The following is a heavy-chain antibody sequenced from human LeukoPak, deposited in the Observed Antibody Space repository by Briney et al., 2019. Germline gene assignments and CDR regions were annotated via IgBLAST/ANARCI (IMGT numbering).Heavy chain of an antibody. V-gene: IGHV3-30*04. CDR2: ISYDGSNK. CDR3: ARDQGPYYYDSSGSGFDP. CDR1: GFTFSSYA. D-gene: IGHD3-22*01. Sequence: GRSLRLSCAASGFTFSSYAMHWVRQAPGKGLEWVAVISYDGSNKYYADSVKGRFTISRDNSKNTLYLQMNSLRAEDTAVYYCARDQGPYYYDSSGSGFDPWGQGTLVTVSS. J-gene: IGHJ5*02.